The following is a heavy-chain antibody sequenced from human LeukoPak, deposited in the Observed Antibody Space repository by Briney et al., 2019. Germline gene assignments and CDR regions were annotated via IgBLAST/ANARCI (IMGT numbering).Heavy chain of an antibody. V-gene: IGHV4-59*08. CDR3: AHSFYDSFDY. D-gene: IGHD3-16*01. J-gene: IGHJ4*02. Sequence: SETLSLTCTLSGGSISSYYSSCIRQPPGKGLEWIGYIYYSGSTNYNPSLKSRVTISVDTSKNQFSVKLRSTTAADTAAYYCAHSFYDSFDYWGQGTLVTVSS. CDR1: GGSISSYY. CDR2: IYYSGST.